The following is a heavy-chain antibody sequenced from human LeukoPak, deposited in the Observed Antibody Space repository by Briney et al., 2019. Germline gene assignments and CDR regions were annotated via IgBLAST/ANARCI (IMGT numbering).Heavy chain of an antibody. CDR2: ISSSGSNI. Sequence: PGGSLRPSCAASGFTFSSYEMNWVRQAPGKGLEWVSYISSSGSNIFYADSVKGRFTMSRDNAKNSLYLQLNSLRAEDTAVYYCATVSAGNYYAMDVWGQGTTVTVSS. J-gene: IGHJ6*02. CDR3: ATVSAGNYYAMDV. V-gene: IGHV3-48*03. CDR1: GFTFSSYE.